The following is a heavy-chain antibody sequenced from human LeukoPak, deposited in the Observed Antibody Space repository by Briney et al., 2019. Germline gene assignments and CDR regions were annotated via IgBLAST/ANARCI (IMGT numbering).Heavy chain of an antibody. V-gene: IGHV3-21*01. D-gene: IGHD3-10*01. Sequence: GGSLRLSCAASGFTFSTYNMNWLRQAPGKGLEWVSSITSGETYIYYADSVKGRFTISRDNAKNSLFLQVNSLRAEDTAVYYCARGVNYHGSGSYLRDWFGPWGQGTLVTVSS. J-gene: IGHJ5*02. CDR1: GFTFSTYN. CDR2: ITSGETYI. CDR3: ARGVNYHGSGSYLRDWFGP.